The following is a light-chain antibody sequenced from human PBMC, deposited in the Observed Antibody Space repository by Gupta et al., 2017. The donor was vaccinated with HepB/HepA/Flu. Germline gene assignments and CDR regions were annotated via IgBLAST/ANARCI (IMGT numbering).Light chain of an antibody. J-gene: IGKJ4*01. CDR3: QQYNNWPPLT. V-gene: IGKV3-15*01. CDR2: GTS. Sequence: EIVMTQSPATLSVSPGERATLACRASQSVSSNLAWYQQKPGQAPRLLIDGTSTRATDIPARFSGSGSGTEFTLTISSLQSEDFAVYYCQQYNNWPPLTFGGGTKVEIK. CDR1: QSVSSN.